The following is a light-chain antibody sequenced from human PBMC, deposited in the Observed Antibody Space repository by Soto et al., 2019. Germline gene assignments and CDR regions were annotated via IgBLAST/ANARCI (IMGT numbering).Light chain of an antibody. J-gene: IGKJ2*01. V-gene: IGKV2-28*01. CDR2: LGS. CDR3: MQALQSPRT. CDR1: QRLLHSNGFNY. Sequence: MTQSPLSLPVTPGEPASISCNSSQRLLHSNGFNYLDWYLQRPGQSPQLLIYLGSNWASGVPDRFSGSGSGTDFTLKISRVEAEDVGVYYCMQALQSPRTFGQGSKLEIK.